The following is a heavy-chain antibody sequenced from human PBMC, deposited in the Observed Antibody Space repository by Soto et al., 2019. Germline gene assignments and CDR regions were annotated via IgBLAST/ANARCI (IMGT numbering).Heavy chain of an antibody. CDR2: ISGDSSYI. J-gene: IGHJ6*02. Sequence: GVSLRLSCASSEFPFNTYTMNWVLQTPGKGREWGSSISGDSSYIYYADSVKSRFTNSSDDAKNSLYLQMNSLRAEDTAVYYCASASRPAFSSGWSHYYGLDVWGPGTTVTVSS. CDR1: EFPFNTYT. V-gene: IGHV3-21*06. CDR3: ASASRPAFSSGWSHYYGLDV. D-gene: IGHD6-19*01.